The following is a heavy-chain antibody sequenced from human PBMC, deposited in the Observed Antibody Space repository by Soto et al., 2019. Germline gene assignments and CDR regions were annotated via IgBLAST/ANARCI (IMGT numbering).Heavy chain of an antibody. V-gene: IGHV1-69*06. D-gene: IGHD2-2*01. CDR3: XXXXXXSTSWY. CDR1: GYSFSSHA. Sequence: QVQLEQSGSEVKKSGSSVKVSCKASGYSFSSHAITWVRQAPGQGLEWMGGIIPVFGTPSYAQKFQGRVTISADKSTNTSYXELRXXXSEXXXXXXXXXXXXXSTSWYWG. CDR2: IIPVFGTP. J-gene: IGHJ4*01.